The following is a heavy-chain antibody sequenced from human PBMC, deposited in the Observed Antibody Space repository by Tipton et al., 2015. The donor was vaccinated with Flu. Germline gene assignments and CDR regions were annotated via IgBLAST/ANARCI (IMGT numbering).Heavy chain of an antibody. J-gene: IGHJ5*02. D-gene: IGHD6-19*01. Sequence: TLSLTCTISGDSIRSDYYWGWIRQPPGKGLEWIGNIFHTGSTYHNPSLRSRATISVDTSRNQFSLRLTSVTVADTAVYYCARDRWEYASGFDPWGQGTPVTVSP. CDR1: GDSIRSDYY. CDR2: IFHTGST. CDR3: ARDRWEYASGFDP. V-gene: IGHV4-38-2*02.